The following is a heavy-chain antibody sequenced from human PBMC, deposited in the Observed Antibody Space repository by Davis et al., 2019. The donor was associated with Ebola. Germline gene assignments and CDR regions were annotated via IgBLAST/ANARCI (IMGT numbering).Heavy chain of an antibody. CDR1: GGSITSGAYS. Sequence: MPSETLSLTCVVSGGSITSGAYSWSWVRQPAGKGLEWIGYIYHSGSTYYNPSLKSRVTISLDGSNNHFSLKLSSVTAADTAVYYCARGYGNANWFDPWGQGTLVTVSS. CDR2: IYHSGST. D-gene: IGHD5-18*01. CDR3: ARGYGNANWFDP. V-gene: IGHV4-30-2*01. J-gene: IGHJ5*02.